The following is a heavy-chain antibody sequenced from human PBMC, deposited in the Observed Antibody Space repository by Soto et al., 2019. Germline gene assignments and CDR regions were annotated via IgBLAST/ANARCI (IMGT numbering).Heavy chain of an antibody. J-gene: IGHJ4*02. D-gene: IGHD6-13*01. Sequence: QITLEESGPTLVRPTQTLTLTCTVSGFSLSTDAVGVAWIRQPPGKALEWLALIYWNDEARYKSSLNNRLTITKDTSKNQVVLTMTDMAPLDTATYFCEHRIAAPGRTLDYWGQGILVTVSS. CDR1: GFSLSTDAVG. CDR3: EHRIAAPGRTLDY. V-gene: IGHV2-5*01. CDR2: IYWNDEA.